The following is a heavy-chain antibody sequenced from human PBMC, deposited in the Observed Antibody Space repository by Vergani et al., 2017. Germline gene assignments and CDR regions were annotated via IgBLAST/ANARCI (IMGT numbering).Heavy chain of an antibody. J-gene: IGHJ6*02. D-gene: IGHD6-19*01. CDR3: AKAYSSGWGTYYYYCMDV. V-gene: IGHV1-69*02. CDR1: GGTFSSYT. CDR2: IIPILGIA. Sequence: QVQLVQSGAEVKKPGSSVKVSCKASGGTFSSYTISWVRQAPGQGLEWMGRIIPILGIANYAQKFQGRVTFTAQKSTSTAYMELSSLRSEDTAVYYCAKAYSSGWGTYYYYCMDVWGQGTTVTVSS.